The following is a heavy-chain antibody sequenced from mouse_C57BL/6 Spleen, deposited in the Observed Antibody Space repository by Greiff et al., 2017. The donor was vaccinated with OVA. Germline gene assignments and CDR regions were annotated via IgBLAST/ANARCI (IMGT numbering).Heavy chain of an antibody. CDR2: IHPSDSET. J-gene: IGHJ3*01. D-gene: IGHD1-1*01. Sequence: QVQLQQPGAELVRPGSSVKLSCKASGYTFTSYWMDWVKQRPGQGLEWIGNIHPSDSETHYNQKFKDKATLTVDKSSSTAYMQLSSLTSEDSAVYYCAREGYYYGPWFAYWGQGTLVTVSA. CDR1: GYTFTSYW. CDR3: AREGYYYGPWFAY. V-gene: IGHV1-61*01.